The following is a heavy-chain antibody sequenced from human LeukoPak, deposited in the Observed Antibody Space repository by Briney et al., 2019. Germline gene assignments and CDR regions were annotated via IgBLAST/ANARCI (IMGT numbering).Heavy chain of an antibody. CDR2: INPSGGST. CDR1: GYTFTSYY. V-gene: IGHV1-46*03. D-gene: IGHD3-10*01. J-gene: IGHJ6*03. CDR3: ARSGSGSSDXYYYMXV. Sequence: GASVRVSCKASGYTFTSYYMHWVRQAPGQGLEWMGIINPSGGSTSYAQKFQARVTMTRDTSTSTVYMELSSLRSEDTAVYYCARSGSGSSDXYYYMXVWGKGTTVTVSS.